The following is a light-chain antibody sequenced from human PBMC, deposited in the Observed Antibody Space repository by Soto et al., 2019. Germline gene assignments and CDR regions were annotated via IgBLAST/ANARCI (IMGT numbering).Light chain of an antibody. Sequence: DIQMTQSPSTLSASVGDRVTITCRASQTITNKLAWYQQKPGKAPKVLIYKASSLESGVPSRFSGSGSGTEFTLTISSLQPDDFATYYCQQYHTYSCTFGQGSKLEI. CDR3: QQYHTYSCT. J-gene: IGKJ2*02. V-gene: IGKV1-5*03. CDR2: KAS. CDR1: QTITNK.